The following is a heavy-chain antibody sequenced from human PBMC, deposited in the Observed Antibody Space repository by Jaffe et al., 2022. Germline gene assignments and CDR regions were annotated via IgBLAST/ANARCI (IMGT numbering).Heavy chain of an antibody. CDR2: ISSSGSTI. CDR1: GFTFSSYE. J-gene: IGHJ3*02. D-gene: IGHD2-21*02. V-gene: IGHV3-48*03. Sequence: EVQLVESGGGLVQPGGSLRLSCAASGFTFSSYEMNWVRQAPGKGLEWVSYISSSGSTIYYADSVKGRFTISRDNAKNSLYLQMNSLRAEDTAVYYCARVGRPAYCGGDCSYSQGAFDIWGQGTMVTVSS. CDR3: ARVGRPAYCGGDCSYSQGAFDI.